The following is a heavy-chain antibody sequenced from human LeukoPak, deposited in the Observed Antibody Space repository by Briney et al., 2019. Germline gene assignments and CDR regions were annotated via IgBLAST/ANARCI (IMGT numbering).Heavy chain of an antibody. Sequence: PGGSLRLSCAASGFTFSSYSMNWVRQAPGKGLEWVSSISSSSSYIYYADSVKGRFTISRDNTKNSLYLQMNSLRAEDTAVYYCARGGRVDAFDIWGQGTMVTVSS. CDR2: ISSSSSYI. J-gene: IGHJ3*02. CDR1: GFTFSSYS. CDR3: ARGGRVDAFDI. V-gene: IGHV3-21*01.